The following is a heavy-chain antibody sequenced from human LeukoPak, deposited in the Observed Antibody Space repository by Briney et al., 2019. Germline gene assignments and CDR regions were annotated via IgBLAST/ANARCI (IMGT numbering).Heavy chain of an antibody. CDR2: IYYSGST. J-gene: IGHJ3*02. Sequence: TSETLSLTCTVSGGSISSYYWSWIRQPPGNGLEWIGYIYYSGSTNYNPSLKSRVTISVDTSKNQFSLKLSSVTAADTAVYYCARRYNGDAFDIWGQGTMVTVSS. V-gene: IGHV4-59*01. CDR3: ARRYNGDAFDI. D-gene: IGHD1-14*01. CDR1: GGSISSYY.